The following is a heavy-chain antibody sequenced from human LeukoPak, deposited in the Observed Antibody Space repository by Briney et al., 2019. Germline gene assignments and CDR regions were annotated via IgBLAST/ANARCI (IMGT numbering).Heavy chain of an antibody. CDR3: AREVYSYGYDY. CDR2: IIPIFGTA. V-gene: IGHV1-69*05. D-gene: IGHD5-18*01. Sequence: ASVKVSCKASGYTFTGYYMHWVRQAPGQGLEWMGRIIPIFGTANYAQKFQGRVTITTDESTSTAYMELSSLRSEDTAVYYCAREVYSYGYDYWGQGTLVTVSS. J-gene: IGHJ4*02. CDR1: GYTFTGYY.